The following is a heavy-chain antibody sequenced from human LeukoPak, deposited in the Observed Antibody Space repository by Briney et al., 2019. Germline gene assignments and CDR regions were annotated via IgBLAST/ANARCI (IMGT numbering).Heavy chain of an antibody. D-gene: IGHD2-2*01. V-gene: IGHV3-66*01. Sequence: PGGSLRLSCAASGFTVSNNYMSWVRQAAGKGLEWVSFIYSGDNTYYADSVKGRFTISRDNSRNTLYLQMNTLRAGDTAVYYRARGRKYCSSTSSCYAGDFDYWGQGTLVTVSS. CDR2: IYSGDNT. CDR1: GFTVSNNY. J-gene: IGHJ4*02. CDR3: ARGRKYCSSTSSCYAGDFDY.